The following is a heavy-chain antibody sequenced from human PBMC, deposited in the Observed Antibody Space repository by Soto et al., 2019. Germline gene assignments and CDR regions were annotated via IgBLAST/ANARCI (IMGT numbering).Heavy chain of an antibody. D-gene: IGHD2-2*01. V-gene: IGHV1-69*01. CDR3: ARSQGSSTSLEIYYYYYYGMDV. CDR1: GGTFSSYA. Sequence: QVQLVQSGAEVKKPVSSVKVSCKASGGTFSSYAISWVRQAPGQGLEWMGGIIPISDTTNYAQKFQGRVTITADESTSTAYMELSSLRSEDTAVYYCARSQGSSTSLEIYYYYYYGMDVWGQGTKVTVSS. CDR2: IIPISDTT. J-gene: IGHJ6*02.